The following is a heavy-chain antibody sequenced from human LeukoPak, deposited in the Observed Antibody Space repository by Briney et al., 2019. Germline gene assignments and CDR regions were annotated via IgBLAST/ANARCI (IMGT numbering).Heavy chain of an antibody. CDR1: GFRFSDYY. J-gene: IGHJ3*02. CDR3: AKDFSMVRGVTSSAFDI. D-gene: IGHD3-10*01. CDR2: ITSGRTT. Sequence: GGTLRLSCAASGFRFSDYYMTWIRQAPGKGLEWLSQITSGRTTKYADSVKGRFTISRDNAKNSLYLQMNSLRAEDMALYYCAKDFSMVRGVTSSAFDIWGQGTMVTVSS. V-gene: IGHV3-11*05.